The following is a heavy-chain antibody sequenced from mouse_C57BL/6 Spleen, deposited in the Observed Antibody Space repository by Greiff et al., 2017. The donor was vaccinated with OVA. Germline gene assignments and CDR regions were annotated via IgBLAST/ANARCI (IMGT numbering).Heavy chain of an antibody. V-gene: IGHV1-55*01. Sequence: QVQLQQPGAELVKPGASVKMSCKASGYTFTSYWITWVKQRPGQGLEWIGDIYPGSGSTNYNEKFKSKATLTVDTSSSTAYMQISSLTSEDSAVYYCARGGYYEEGAMDYWGQGTSVTVSS. CDR2: IYPGSGST. J-gene: IGHJ4*01. CDR1: GYTFTSYW. D-gene: IGHD2-3*01. CDR3: ARGGYYEEGAMDY.